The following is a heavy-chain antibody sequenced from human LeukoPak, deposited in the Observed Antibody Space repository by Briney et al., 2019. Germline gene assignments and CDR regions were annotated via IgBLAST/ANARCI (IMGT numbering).Heavy chain of an antibody. CDR2: ISAGGGTI. J-gene: IGHJ4*02. D-gene: IGHD1-20*01. Sequence: PGGSLRLSCVVSGFTFYSYAMSWVRQAPGKGLEWVSAISAGGGTILYADSVKGRFTISRDNSKNTLYLQMNSLRAEDTAVYYCANLGNWNDVRDYWGQGTLVTVSS. CDR3: ANLGNWNDVRDY. CDR1: GFTFYSYA. V-gene: IGHV3-23*01.